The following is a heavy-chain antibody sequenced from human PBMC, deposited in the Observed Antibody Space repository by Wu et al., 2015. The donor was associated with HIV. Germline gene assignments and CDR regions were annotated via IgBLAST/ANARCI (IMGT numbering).Heavy chain of an antibody. CDR2: FDPRNGKT. D-gene: IGHD3-22*01. J-gene: IGHJ4*02. CDR3: ATLRGGSYESTGKGYFDH. V-gene: IGHV1-24*01. CDR1: GYSFISYD. Sequence: QVQLVQSGAEVKKSGASVKVSCKASGYSFISYDINWVRQAPGKGLEWMGGFDPRNGKTIYAQKFQGRVTMTEDTSKDTAYIELSSLRSEDTAVYYCATLRGGSYESTGKGYFDHWGQGTLVTVSS.